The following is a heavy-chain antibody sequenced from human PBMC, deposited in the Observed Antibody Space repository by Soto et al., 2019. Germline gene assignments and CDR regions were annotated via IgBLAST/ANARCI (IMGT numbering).Heavy chain of an antibody. CDR1: GGSISSYY. V-gene: IGHV4-59*01. CDR3: ARFSRVYYGSGDGGADSYYGMDV. Sequence: SETLSLTCTVSGGSISSYYWSWIRQPPGKGLEWIGYIYYSGSTNYNPSLKSRVTISVDTSKNQFSLKLSSVTAADTAVYYCARFSRVYYGSGDGGADSYYGMDVWGQGPTVTVSS. J-gene: IGHJ6*02. CDR2: IYYSGST. D-gene: IGHD3-10*01.